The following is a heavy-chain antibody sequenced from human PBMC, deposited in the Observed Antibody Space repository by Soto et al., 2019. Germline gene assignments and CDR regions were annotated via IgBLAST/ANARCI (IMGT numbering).Heavy chain of an antibody. J-gene: IGHJ4*02. CDR3: VKETGNYYDSSGYYFDY. CDR2: IHWNSGGM. D-gene: IGHD3-22*01. Sequence: PGGSLRLSCAASGFPFDDYAMHWVRQAPGKGLEWVSGIHWNSGGMGYADSVKGRFTVSRDNAKNSLYLQVNSLRLEDTALYYCVKETGNYYDSSGYYFDYWGQGTLVTVSS. CDR1: GFPFDDYA. V-gene: IGHV3-9*01.